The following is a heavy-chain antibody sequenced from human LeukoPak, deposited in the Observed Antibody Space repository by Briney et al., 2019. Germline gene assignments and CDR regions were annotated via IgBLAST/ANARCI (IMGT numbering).Heavy chain of an antibody. CDR1: GFTFSTYW. J-gene: IGHJ4*02. Sequence: GGSLRLSCAASGFTFSTYWMTWVRQAPGKGLEWVGNIKPDGSEKYYGDSVKGRFTISRDNAQSSLFLQLNSLRVEDTAVYYCARDFYASGSHDYWGQGTLVTVSS. V-gene: IGHV3-7*01. CDR2: IKPDGSEK. CDR3: ARDFYASGSHDY. D-gene: IGHD3-10*01.